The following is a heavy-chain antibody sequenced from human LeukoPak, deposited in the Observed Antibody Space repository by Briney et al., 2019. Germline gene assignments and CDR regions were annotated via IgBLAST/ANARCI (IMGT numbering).Heavy chain of an antibody. CDR3: AKMGVVVPAAQTDY. CDR2: ISGSGGST. V-gene: IGHV3-23*01. CDR1: GFTFSSNY. Sequence: GGSRRLSCAASGFTFSSNYMSWVRQAPGKGLEWVSAISGSGGSTYYADSVKGRFTISRDNSKNTLYLQMNSLRAEDTAVYYCAKMGVVVPAAQTDYWGQGTLVTVSS. D-gene: IGHD2-2*01. J-gene: IGHJ4*02.